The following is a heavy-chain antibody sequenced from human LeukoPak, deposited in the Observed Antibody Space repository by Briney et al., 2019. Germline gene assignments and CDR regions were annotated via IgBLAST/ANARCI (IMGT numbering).Heavy chain of an antibody. CDR2: ICCSGSS. V-gene: IGHV4-39*07. J-gene: IGHJ6*03. CDR3: TRATSSGPLFTYHMDV. Sequence: SETLSLTCSVSGGSIRSRVDYWGFLRHTPGKGLEWLGSICCSGSSHYNPLPKSQATRSVDTSQNQFSPRPTSVTAADTAVYYCTRATSSGPLFTYHMDVWGEGTTVTVSS. CDR1: GGSIRSRVDY. D-gene: IGHD3-22*01.